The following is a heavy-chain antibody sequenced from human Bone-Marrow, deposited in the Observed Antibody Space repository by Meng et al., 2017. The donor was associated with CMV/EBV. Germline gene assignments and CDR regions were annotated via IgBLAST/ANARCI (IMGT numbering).Heavy chain of an antibody. J-gene: IGHJ4*02. Sequence: SVKVSCKASGGTFSSYAISWVRQAPGQGLEWMGGIIPIFGTANYAQKFQGRVTITTDESTSTAYMELSSLRSEDTAVYYCARHQGGSTSRFNFDYWGQGTLVTVSS. CDR2: IIPIFGTA. V-gene: IGHV1-69*05. CDR3: ARHQGGSTSRFNFDY. CDR1: GGTFSSYA. D-gene: IGHD2-2*01.